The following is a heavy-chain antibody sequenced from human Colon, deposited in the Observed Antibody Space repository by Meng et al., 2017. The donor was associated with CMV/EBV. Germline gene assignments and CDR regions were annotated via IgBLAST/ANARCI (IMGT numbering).Heavy chain of an antibody. Sequence: ASVKVSCKASGYTFIGYYMHWVRQAPGQGLEWLGWIYVYDGDTDYAQKFQDRLTLTTDTSTSTAYMELRSLGSDDSAIYFCAKDMRPYCSKTACYTPFDSWGQGTLVTVSS. CDR2: IYVYDGDT. J-gene: IGHJ4*02. D-gene: IGHD2-2*01. V-gene: IGHV1-18*04. CDR1: GYTFIGYY. CDR3: AKDMRPYCSKTACYTPFDS.